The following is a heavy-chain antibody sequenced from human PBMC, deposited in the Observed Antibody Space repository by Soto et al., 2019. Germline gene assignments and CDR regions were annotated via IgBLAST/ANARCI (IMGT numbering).Heavy chain of an antibody. V-gene: IGHV3-33*01. D-gene: IGHD3-10*01. CDR1: GFTFSSYG. CDR3: ARDRRLKTYYYGSGTSGY. Sequence: GGSLRLSCAASGFTFSSYGMHWVRQAPGKGLEWVAVIWYDGSNKYYADSVKGRFTISRDNSKNTLYLQMNSLRAEDTAVYYCARDRRLKTYYYGSGTSGYWGQGTLVTVSS. CDR2: IWYDGSNK. J-gene: IGHJ4*02.